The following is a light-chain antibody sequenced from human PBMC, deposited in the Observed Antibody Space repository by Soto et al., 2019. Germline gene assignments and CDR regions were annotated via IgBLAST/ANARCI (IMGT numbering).Light chain of an antibody. J-gene: IGKJ1*01. Sequence: EIVLTQSPVTLSLSPGESATRSCRASQSVRSSYLAWYQQQPGQAPRLLIYGASSKATGIPDRFSGSGSGTDFTLTISRLEPEDFAIYYCQQYGSSRTFGQGTKVDIK. V-gene: IGKV3-20*01. CDR3: QQYGSSRT. CDR2: GAS. CDR1: QSVRSSY.